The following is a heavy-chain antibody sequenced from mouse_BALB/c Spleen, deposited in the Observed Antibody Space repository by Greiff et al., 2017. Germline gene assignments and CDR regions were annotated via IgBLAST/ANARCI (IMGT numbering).Heavy chain of an antibody. CDR3: ARSPSFAY. CDR1: GYTFTSYW. V-gene: IGHV1-69*02. Sequence: VQLQQPGAELVKPGAPVKLSCKASGYTFTSYWMNWVKQRPGRGLEWIGRIDPSDSETHYNQKFKDKATLTVDKSSSTAYIQLSSLTSEDSAVYYCARSPSFAYWGQGTLVTVSA. J-gene: IGHJ3*01. CDR2: IDPSDSET. D-gene: IGHD6-1*01.